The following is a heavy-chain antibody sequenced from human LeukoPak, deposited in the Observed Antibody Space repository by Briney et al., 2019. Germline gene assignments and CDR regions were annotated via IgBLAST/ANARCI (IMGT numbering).Heavy chain of an antibody. V-gene: IGHV3-23*01. CDR1: GFTFSSYA. CDR3: ATRIEQQLVP. D-gene: IGHD6-6*01. CDR2: ITSSGGGT. Sequence: AGGSLRLSCAASGFTFSSYAMSWVRQATGKGLEWVSAITSSGGGTYYADSVKGRFTISRDNSKGTLYLQMNSLGVDDTALYYCATRIEQQLVPGGQGTLVTVSS. J-gene: IGHJ4*02.